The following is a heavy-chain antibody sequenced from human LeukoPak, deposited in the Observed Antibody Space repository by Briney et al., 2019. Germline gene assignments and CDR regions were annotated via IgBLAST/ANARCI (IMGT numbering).Heavy chain of an antibody. Sequence: SETLSLTCTVSGGSISSGDYYWSWIRQPPGEGLEWIGYIYYSGSTYYNPSLKSRVTISVDTSNNQFSLKLSSVTAADTAVYYCARDDSNNWFDPWGQGTLVTVSS. CDR2: IYYSGST. J-gene: IGHJ5*02. V-gene: IGHV4-30-4*08. CDR1: GGSISSGDYY. D-gene: IGHD3-16*01. CDR3: ARDDSNNWFDP.